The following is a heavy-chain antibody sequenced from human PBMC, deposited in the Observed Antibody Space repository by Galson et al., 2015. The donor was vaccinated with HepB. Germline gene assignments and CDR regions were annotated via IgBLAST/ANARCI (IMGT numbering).Heavy chain of an antibody. CDR3: AMGPFDWLYDN. Sequence: SLRLSCAASEFTFSSYAMTWVRQAPGKGLEWVSSISSSSSYIYYADSVKGRFTISRDNAKNSLYLQMNSLRAEDTAVYYCAMGPFDWLYDNWGQGTLVTVSS. CDR1: EFTFSSYA. D-gene: IGHD3-9*01. CDR2: ISSSSSYI. V-gene: IGHV3-21*01. J-gene: IGHJ4*02.